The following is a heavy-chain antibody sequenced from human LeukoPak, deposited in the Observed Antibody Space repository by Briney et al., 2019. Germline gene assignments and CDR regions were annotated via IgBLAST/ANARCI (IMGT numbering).Heavy chain of an antibody. J-gene: IGHJ4*02. CDR1: GYTFTSYD. CDR3: ARSGGWGIAVAGIEDY. V-gene: IGHV1-8*01. Sequence: ASVKVSCKASGYTFTSYDINWVRQATGQGLEWMGWMNPNSGNTGYAQKFQGRVTMTRNTSISTAYMELSSLRSEDTAVYYCARSGGWGIAVAGIEDYWGQGTLVTVSS. D-gene: IGHD6-19*01. CDR2: MNPNSGNT.